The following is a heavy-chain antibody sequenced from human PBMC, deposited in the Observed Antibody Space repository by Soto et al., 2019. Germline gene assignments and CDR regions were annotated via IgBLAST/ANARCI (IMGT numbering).Heavy chain of an antibody. J-gene: IGHJ4*02. D-gene: IGHD2-21*01. CDR2: IHYSGST. V-gene: IGHV4-59*01. CDR1: GDSISTYY. Sequence: SETLSLTCTVSGDSISTYYCSWIRQPPGKGLEWIGFIHYSGSTNYNPSLKGRVTMSVDTSKNQFSLKLTSVNTADTAIYYCTRGGDPYKTGHWGQGTLVTVSS. CDR3: TRGGDPYKTGH.